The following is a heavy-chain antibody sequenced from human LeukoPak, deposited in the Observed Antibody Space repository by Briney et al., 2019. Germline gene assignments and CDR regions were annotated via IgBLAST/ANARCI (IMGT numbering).Heavy chain of an antibody. V-gene: IGHV3-7*01. D-gene: IGHD6-13*01. Sequence: SGGSLRLSCAASGFTFSSYWVSWVRQAPGKGLEWVANIKQDGSEKYYVDSVKGRFTISRDNAKNSLYLQMNSLRAEDTAVYYCAREETAAAGIYWGQGTLVTVSS. CDR1: GFTFSSYW. CDR3: AREETAAAGIY. J-gene: IGHJ4*02. CDR2: IKQDGSEK.